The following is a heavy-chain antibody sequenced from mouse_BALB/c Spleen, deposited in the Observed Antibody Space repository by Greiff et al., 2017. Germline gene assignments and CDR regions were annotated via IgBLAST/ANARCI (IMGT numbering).Heavy chain of an antibody. V-gene: IGHV1-7*01. Sequence: VHLVESGAELAKPGASVKMSCKASGYTFTSYWMHWVKQRPGQGLEWIGYINPSTGYTEYNQRFKDKATLTADKSSSTAYMQLSSLTSEDSAVYYCARLCYGSNYFDYWGQGTTLTVSS. CDR3: ARLCYGSNYFDY. J-gene: IGHJ2*01. CDR2: INPSTGYT. D-gene: IGHD1-1*01. CDR1: GYTFTSYW.